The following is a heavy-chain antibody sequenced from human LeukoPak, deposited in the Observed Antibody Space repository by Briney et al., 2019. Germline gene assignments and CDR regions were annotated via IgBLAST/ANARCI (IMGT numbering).Heavy chain of an antibody. V-gene: IGHV4-39*01. CDR3: ARNFIVVVVAATHNWFDP. J-gene: IGHJ5*02. Sequence: PSETLSLTCTVSGGSISSSSYYWGWIRQPPGKGLEWIGSIYYSGSTYYNPSLKSRVTISVDTSKNQLSLKLSSVTAADTAVYYCARNFIVVVVAATHNWFDPWGQGTLVTVSS. D-gene: IGHD2-15*01. CDR1: GGSISSSSYY. CDR2: IYYSGST.